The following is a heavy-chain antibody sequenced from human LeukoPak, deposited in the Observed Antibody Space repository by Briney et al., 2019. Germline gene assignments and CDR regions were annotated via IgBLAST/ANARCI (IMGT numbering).Heavy chain of an antibody. V-gene: IGHV1-2*02. Sequence: GASVKVSFKASGYTFTCYYMHWVRQAPGQGLEWMGWINPNSGGTNCAQEFQGRVTMTRDTPISTAFMELSRLRSDDTAVYYCARWDSSGDCIDYWGQGTLVTVSS. CDR2: INPNSGGT. J-gene: IGHJ4*02. CDR3: ARWDSSGDCIDY. CDR1: GYTFTCYY. D-gene: IGHD6-19*01.